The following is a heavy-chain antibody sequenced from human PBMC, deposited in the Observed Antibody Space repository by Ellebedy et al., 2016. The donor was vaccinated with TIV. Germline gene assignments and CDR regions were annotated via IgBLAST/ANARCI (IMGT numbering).Heavy chain of an antibody. CDR3: ATLNDGFDI. CDR1: GFTFTTYS. CDR2: IGTTSSTI. Sequence: GESLKISCAASGFTFTTYSMNWIRQAPGKGLEWVSYIGTTSSTIYYPDSVKGRFTISRDNAQSSLYLQMNSLRDEDTAVYYCATLNDGFDIWGQGTMVTVSS. J-gene: IGHJ3*02. V-gene: IGHV3-48*02.